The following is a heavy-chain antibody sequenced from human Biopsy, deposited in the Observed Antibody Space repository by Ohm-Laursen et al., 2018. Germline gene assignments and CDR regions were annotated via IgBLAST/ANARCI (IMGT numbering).Heavy chain of an antibody. CDR2: IYYSGST. J-gene: IGHJ6*02. Sequence: TLSLTCTVSGASIISGGHFWNWIRQHPGKGLEWIGYIYYSGSTYYNPYLKSRVSISVDTSKNQFSLKLNSVTVADTAVYYCARATNSTGWPYYYFYGMDVWGQGTTVTVSS. CDR1: GASIISGGHF. V-gene: IGHV4-31*03. D-gene: IGHD2/OR15-2a*01. CDR3: ARATNSTGWPYYYFYGMDV.